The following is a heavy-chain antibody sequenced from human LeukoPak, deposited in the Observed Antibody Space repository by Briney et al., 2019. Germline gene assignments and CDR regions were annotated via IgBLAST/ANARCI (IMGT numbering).Heavy chain of an antibody. D-gene: IGHD2/OR15-2a*01. Sequence: GGSLRLSCAASGFSFSEYWMSWVRQAPGKGLEWVAKIKRDGSEKYYVDSVKGRFTISRDNAKNSLYLQMNSLRAEDTAVYYCARDFSNWPLYYYGMDVWGQGTTVTVSS. CDR2: IKRDGSEK. CDR1: GFSFSEYW. V-gene: IGHV3-7*01. CDR3: ARDFSNWPLYYYGMDV. J-gene: IGHJ6*02.